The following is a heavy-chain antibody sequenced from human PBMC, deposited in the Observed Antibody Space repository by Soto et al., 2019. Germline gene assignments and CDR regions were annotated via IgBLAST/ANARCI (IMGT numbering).Heavy chain of an antibody. Sequence: EVQLVESGGGLVKPGGSLRLSCAASGFTFSNAWMNWVRQAPGKGLEWVGRIKSKTDVGTTDYAAPVKGRFTISRDDSKSTLYLQMNSTKTEDTAVYYCATDTPYDYVWGSYRPDSGDYWGQGTLVTVSS. CDR1: GFTFSNAW. CDR3: ATDTPYDYVWGSYRPDSGDY. D-gene: IGHD3-16*02. J-gene: IGHJ4*02. V-gene: IGHV3-15*07. CDR2: IKSKTDVGTT.